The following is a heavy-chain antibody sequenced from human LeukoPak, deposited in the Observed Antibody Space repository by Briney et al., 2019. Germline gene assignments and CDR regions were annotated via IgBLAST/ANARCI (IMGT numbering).Heavy chain of an antibody. CDR3: ARVGGGYYDSSGYYLI. Sequence: SETLSLTCTVSGGSVSSGSYYWSWIRQPPGKGLEWIGYIYCSGSTNYNPSLKSRVTISVDTSKNQFSLKLSSVTAADTAVYYCARVGGGYYDSSGYYLIWGQGTMVTVSS. CDR2: IYCSGST. V-gene: IGHV4-61*01. J-gene: IGHJ3*02. D-gene: IGHD3-22*01. CDR1: GGSVSSGSYY.